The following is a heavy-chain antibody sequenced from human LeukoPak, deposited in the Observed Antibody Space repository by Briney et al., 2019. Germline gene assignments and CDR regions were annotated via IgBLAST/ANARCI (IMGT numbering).Heavy chain of an antibody. CDR3: AKDRPPTYYYDSSGKSAFDI. V-gene: IGHV3-23*01. D-gene: IGHD3-22*01. CDR1: GFTFSSYA. Sequence: PGGSLRLSCAASGFTFSSYAMSWVRQAPGKGLEWVSAISGSGGSTYYADSVRGRFTISRDNSKNTLYLQMNSLRAEDTAVYYCAKDRPPTYYYDSSGKSAFDIWGQGTMVTVSS. CDR2: ISGSGGST. J-gene: IGHJ3*02.